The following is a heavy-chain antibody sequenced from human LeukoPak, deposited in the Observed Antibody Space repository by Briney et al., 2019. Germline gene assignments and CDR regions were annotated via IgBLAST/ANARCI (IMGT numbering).Heavy chain of an antibody. D-gene: IGHD5-12*01. J-gene: IGHJ4*02. Sequence: PSETLSLTCTVSSGSISTSNYYWGWVRQPPGKALEWIGNIFYSGSTYYNPSLKSRVTISVDTSKNQFSLKLSSVTAADTAVYYCAREGYSGYESPMNYFDYWGQGTLVTVSS. CDR3: AREGYSGYESPMNYFDY. V-gene: IGHV4-39*07. CDR2: IFYSGST. CDR1: SGSISTSNYY.